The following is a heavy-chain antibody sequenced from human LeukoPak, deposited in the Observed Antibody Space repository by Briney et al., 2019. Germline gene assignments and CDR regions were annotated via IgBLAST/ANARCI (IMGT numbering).Heavy chain of an antibody. D-gene: IGHD3-10*01. CDR1: GFTFDDYA. Sequence: GGSLRLSCAASGFTFDDYAMHWVRQAPGKGLEWVSLISWDGGSTYYADSVKGRFTISRDNSKNSLYLQMNSLRAEDTALYYCAKGNYYGSGSYYPTTPFDYWGQGTLVTVSS. CDR3: AKGNYYGSGSYYPTTPFDY. V-gene: IGHV3-43D*03. J-gene: IGHJ4*02. CDR2: ISWDGGST.